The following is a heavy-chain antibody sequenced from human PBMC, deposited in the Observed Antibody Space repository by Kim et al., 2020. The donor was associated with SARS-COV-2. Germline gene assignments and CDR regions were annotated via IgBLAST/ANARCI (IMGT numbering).Heavy chain of an antibody. CDR1: GYTFTHHG. V-gene: IGHV1-18*01. CDR2: ISVYAGKT. CDR3: ARHRQNGDYVKDVFDI. Sequence: ASVKVSCKASGYTFTHHGISWVRQAPAQGLEWMGWISVYAGKTEMSQKFQGRVAMTTDTSTSTAYMELRSLRYDDTAVYYCARHRQNGDYVKDVFDIWGQGTMVTVSS. D-gene: IGHD4-17*01. J-gene: IGHJ3*02.